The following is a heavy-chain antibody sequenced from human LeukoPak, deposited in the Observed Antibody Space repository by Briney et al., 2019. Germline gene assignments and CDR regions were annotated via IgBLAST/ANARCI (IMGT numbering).Heavy chain of an antibody. D-gene: IGHD6-19*01. Sequence: PSETLSLTCTVSGGSISSYYWSWIRQPPGKGLEWIGYIYYSGSTNYNPSLKSRVTISVDTSKNQFSLKLSSVTAADTAVYYCARGGYNSGWSNFDYWGQGTLVTVSS. J-gene: IGHJ4*02. V-gene: IGHV4-59*01. CDR1: GGSISSYY. CDR3: ARGGYNSGWSNFDY. CDR2: IYYSGST.